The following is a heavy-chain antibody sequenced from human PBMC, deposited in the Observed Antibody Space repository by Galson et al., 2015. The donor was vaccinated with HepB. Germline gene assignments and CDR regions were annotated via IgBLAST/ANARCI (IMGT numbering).Heavy chain of an antibody. CDR1: GYTFTMYG. V-gene: IGHV1-18*01. J-gene: IGHJ6*03. CDR3: ARDGDYYYYYYMDV. CDR2: VSAYNGNT. Sequence: SVKVSCKASGYTFTMYGISWVRQAPGQGLEWMGWVSAYNGNTDYAQKFQGRVTMTTDTSTRTAYMELRSLRSDDTAVYYCARDGDYYYYYYMDVWGKGTTVTVSS. D-gene: IGHD3-10*01.